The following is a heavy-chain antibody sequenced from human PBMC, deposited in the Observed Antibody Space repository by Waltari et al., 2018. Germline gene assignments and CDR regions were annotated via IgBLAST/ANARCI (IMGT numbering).Heavy chain of an antibody. Sequence: EVQLVQSGAEVKKPGESLKISCKGSGYSFTSYWIGWVRPMPGKGLEWMGIIDPGDSDTRCSPSFHGQVTISADKSSSTAYLQWSSLKASDTAMYYCARRGYYYGSGSYYYGMDVWGQGTTVTVSS. CDR1: GYSFTSYW. J-gene: IGHJ6*02. CDR2: IDPGDSDT. CDR3: ARRGYYYGSGSYYYGMDV. V-gene: IGHV5-51*03. D-gene: IGHD3-10*01.